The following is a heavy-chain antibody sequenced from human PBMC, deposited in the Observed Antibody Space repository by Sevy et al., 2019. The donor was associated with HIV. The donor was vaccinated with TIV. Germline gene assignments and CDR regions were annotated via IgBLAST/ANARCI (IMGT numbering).Heavy chain of an antibody. V-gene: IGHV3-53*01. CDR1: GFTVSSNY. CDR2: IYSGGST. J-gene: IGHJ4*02. CDR3: AREPGYCSGGSCYSDDY. Sequence: GGSLRLSCAASGFTVSSNYMSWVRQAPGKGLEWVSVIYSGGSTYYADSVKGRFTISRDNSKNTLYLQMNSLRAEDRAVYYCAREPGYCSGGSCYSDDYWGQGTLVTISS. D-gene: IGHD2-15*01.